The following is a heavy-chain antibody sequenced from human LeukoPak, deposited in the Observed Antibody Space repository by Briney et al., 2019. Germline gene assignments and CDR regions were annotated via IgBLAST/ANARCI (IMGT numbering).Heavy chain of an antibody. J-gene: IGHJ4*02. CDR2: ISGSGGST. CDR3: AKNFRGYYGSGSYPDY. CDR1: GFTFSSYW. D-gene: IGHD3-10*01. Sequence: GGSLRLSCATSGFTFSSYWMRWVRQAPGKGLEWVSAISGSGGSTYYADSVKGRFTISRDNSKNTLYLQMNSLRAEDTAVYYCAKNFRGYYGSGSYPDYWGQGTLVSVSS. V-gene: IGHV3-23*01.